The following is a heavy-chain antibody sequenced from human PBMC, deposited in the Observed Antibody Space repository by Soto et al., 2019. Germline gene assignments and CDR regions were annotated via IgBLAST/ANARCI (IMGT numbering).Heavy chain of an antibody. Sequence: PSETLSLTCTVSGGSISSYYWSWIRQPPGKGLEWIGYIYYSGSTNYNPSLKSRVTISVDTSKNQFSLKLSSVTAADTAVYYCARLPPPYSSSWTGNFDYWGQGTLVTVSS. CDR1: GGSISSYY. V-gene: IGHV4-59*08. D-gene: IGHD6-13*01. CDR3: ARLPPPYSSSWTGNFDY. J-gene: IGHJ4*02. CDR2: IYYSGST.